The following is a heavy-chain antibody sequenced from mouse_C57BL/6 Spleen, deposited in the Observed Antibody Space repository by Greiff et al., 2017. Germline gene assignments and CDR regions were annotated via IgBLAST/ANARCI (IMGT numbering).Heavy chain of an antibody. Sequence: QVQLQQPGAELVKPGASVKLSCKASGYTFTSYWMHWVKQRPGQGLEWIGMIHPNSGSTNYNEKFKSKATLTVDKSSSTAYMQLSSLTSEDSAVYYCARRYGSPYYAMDYWGQGTSVTVSS. CDR1: GYTFTSYW. CDR2: IHPNSGST. V-gene: IGHV1-64*01. D-gene: IGHD1-1*01. CDR3: ARRYGSPYYAMDY. J-gene: IGHJ4*01.